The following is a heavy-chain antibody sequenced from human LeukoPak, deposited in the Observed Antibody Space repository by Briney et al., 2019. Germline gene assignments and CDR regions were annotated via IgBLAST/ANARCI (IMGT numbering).Heavy chain of an antibody. D-gene: IGHD6-13*01. CDR2: IWYDGSNK. CDR1: GFTFSSYR. J-gene: IGHJ5*02. Sequence: PGRSLRLSCAASGFTFSSYRMHWVRQAPGKGLEWVAVIWYDGSNKYYADSVKGRFTISRDNSKNTLYLQMNSLRAEDTAVYYCAREGTYSSSWYPNWFDPWGQGTLVTVSS. V-gene: IGHV3-33*01. CDR3: AREGTYSSSWYPNWFDP.